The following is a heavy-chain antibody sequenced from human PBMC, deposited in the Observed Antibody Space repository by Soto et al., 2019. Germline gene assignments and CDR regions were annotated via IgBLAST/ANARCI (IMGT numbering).Heavy chain of an antibody. Sequence: SVKVSCKASGGAFSSYAISWVRQAPGQGLEWMGGIIPIFGTANYAQKFQGRVTITADKSTSTAYMELSSLRSEDTAVYYCARDIPGDFWSGYYEKWFDPWGQGTLVTVSS. V-gene: IGHV1-69*06. CDR1: GGAFSSYA. D-gene: IGHD3-3*01. CDR3: ARDIPGDFWSGYYEKWFDP. J-gene: IGHJ5*02. CDR2: IIPIFGTA.